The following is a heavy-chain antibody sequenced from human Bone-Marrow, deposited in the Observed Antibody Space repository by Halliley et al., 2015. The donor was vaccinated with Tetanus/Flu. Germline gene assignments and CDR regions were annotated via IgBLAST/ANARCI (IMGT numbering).Heavy chain of an antibody. CDR2: MSPEGWTI. Sequence: EWVSFMSPEGWTIYYAASVRGRFTLSRVSAQNSLYLQMNSLRDADTAVYYCARGWRQNSFDLWGRGTLVTVSS. CDR3: ARGWRQNSFDL. V-gene: IGHV3-11*04. J-gene: IGHJ4*02. D-gene: IGHD2-21*02.